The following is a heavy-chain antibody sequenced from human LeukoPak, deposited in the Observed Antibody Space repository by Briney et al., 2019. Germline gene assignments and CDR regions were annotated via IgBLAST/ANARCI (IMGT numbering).Heavy chain of an antibody. CDR2: MYDSGSP. J-gene: IGHJ4*02. CDR3: ARARSGWEGGCFDH. V-gene: IGHV4-59*01. Sequence: SETLSLTCSVSGGSISGYYWSWIRQPPGKALEWIGYMYDSGSPRYNPSLKSRVTISLDTSKKQFSLNLSSVTAADTAVYYCARARSGWEGGCFDHWGQGNLVTVSS. D-gene: IGHD6-19*01. CDR1: GGSISGYY.